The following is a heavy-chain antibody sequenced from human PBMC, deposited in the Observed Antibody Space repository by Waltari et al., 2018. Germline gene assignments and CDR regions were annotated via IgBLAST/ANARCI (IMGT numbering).Heavy chain of an antibody. D-gene: IGHD1-26*01. CDR1: GFTFDDYA. CDR2: ISWNSGSI. V-gene: IGHV3-9*03. Sequence: EVQLVESGGGLVQPGRSLRLSCAASGFTFDDYAMHWVRQAPGKGLEWVSGISWNSGSIGYADSVKGRFTISRDNAKNSLYLQMNRLRAEDMALYYCAKGGVGANISPFDYWGQGTLVIVSS. J-gene: IGHJ4*02. CDR3: AKGGVGANISPFDY.